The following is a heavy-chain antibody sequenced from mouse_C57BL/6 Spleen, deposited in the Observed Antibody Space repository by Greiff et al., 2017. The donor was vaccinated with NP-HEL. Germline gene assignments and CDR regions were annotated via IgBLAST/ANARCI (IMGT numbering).Heavy chain of an antibody. CDR3: AREGPTATGYCGV. D-gene: IGHD1-2*01. CDR1: GYTFTSYW. V-gene: IGHV1-7*01. J-gene: IGHJ1*03. Sequence: QVQLQQSGAELVNPGASVKLSCKASGYTFTSYWMHWVKQRPGQGLEWIGYINPSSGCTKYNQKFKDKATLTADKSSSTAYMQLSSLTYEDSAVYYCAREGPTATGYCGVWGTGTTVTVSS. CDR2: INPSSGCT.